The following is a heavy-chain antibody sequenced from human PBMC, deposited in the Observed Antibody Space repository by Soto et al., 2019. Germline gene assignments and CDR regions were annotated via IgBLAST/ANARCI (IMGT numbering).Heavy chain of an antibody. CDR2: ISYDGSNK. D-gene: IGHD1-26*01. Sequence: PGGSLRLSXAASGFTFSSYAMHWVRQAPGKGLEWVAVISYDGSNKYYADSVKGRFTISRDNSKNTLYLQMNSLRAEDTAVYYCARVGYEWELYYYYGMDVWGQGTTVTVSS. J-gene: IGHJ6*02. CDR3: ARVGYEWELYYYYGMDV. V-gene: IGHV3-30-3*01. CDR1: GFTFSSYA.